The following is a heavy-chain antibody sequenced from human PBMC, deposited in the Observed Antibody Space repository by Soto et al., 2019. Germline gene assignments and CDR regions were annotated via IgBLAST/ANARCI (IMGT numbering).Heavy chain of an antibody. D-gene: IGHD6-6*01. V-gene: IGHV3-73*01. CDR3: TRAARYSSSGGHYMDV. CDR2: IRSKANSYAT. J-gene: IGHJ6*03. CDR1: GFTFSGSA. Sequence: EVQLVESGGGLVQPGGSLKLSCAASGFTFSGSAMHWVRQASGKGLEWVGRIRSKANSYATAYAASVKGRFTISRDDSKNTAYLQMNSLKTEDTAVYYCTRAARYSSSGGHYMDVWSKGTTVTVSS.